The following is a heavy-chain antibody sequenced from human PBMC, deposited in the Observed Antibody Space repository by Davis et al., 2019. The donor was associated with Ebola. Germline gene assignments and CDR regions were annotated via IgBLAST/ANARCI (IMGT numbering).Heavy chain of an antibody. J-gene: IGHJ6*02. CDR2: IKSRTDGETT. Sequence: GESLKISCAAYGFTFNKVWMNWVRQAPGKGLEYVGRIKSRTDGETTDYAAPVRGRFTISRDDSKNTLYLQMNSLINEDTAVYYCTTDWHYTMDVWGQGTTVTVPS. CDR1: GFTFNKVW. CDR3: TTDWHYTMDV. V-gene: IGHV3-15*07.